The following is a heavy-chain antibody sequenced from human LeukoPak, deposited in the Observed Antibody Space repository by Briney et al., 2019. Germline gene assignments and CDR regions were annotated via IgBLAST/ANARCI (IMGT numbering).Heavy chain of an antibody. CDR2: IYSGGST. CDR3: AREPKGWGSYLLETFDP. D-gene: IGHD3-16*02. CDR1: GFTVSSNY. V-gene: IGHV3-66*01. Sequence: GGSLRLSCAASGFTVSSNYMNWVRQAPGKGLEWVSVIYSGGSTYYADSVEGRFTISRDNSKNTLYLQMNSLRAEDTAVYYCAREPKGWGSYLLETFDPWGQGTLVTVSS. J-gene: IGHJ5*02.